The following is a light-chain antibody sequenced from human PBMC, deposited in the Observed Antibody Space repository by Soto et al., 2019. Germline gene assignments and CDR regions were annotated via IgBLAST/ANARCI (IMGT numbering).Light chain of an antibody. CDR1: QSISSY. CDR2: AAS. V-gene: IGKV1-39*01. J-gene: IGKJ5*01. Sequence: IRMTQSPSSLSASTGDRVTITCRASQSISSYLNWYQQKPGKAPKLLIYAASSLQSGVPSRFSGSGSGTDFTLTISSLQPEDFATYYCQHYNSYPITFGQGTRL. CDR3: QHYNSYPIT.